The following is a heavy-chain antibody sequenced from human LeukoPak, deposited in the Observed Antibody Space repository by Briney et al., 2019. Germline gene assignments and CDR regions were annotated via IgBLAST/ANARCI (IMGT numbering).Heavy chain of an antibody. J-gene: IGHJ6*03. CDR1: GYTFTSYD. V-gene: IGHV1-69*13. CDR3: ARGIIAVGGYYYYYMDV. CDR2: IIPIFGTA. Sequence: SVKVSCKASGYTFTSYDINWVRQATGQGLEWMGGIIPIFGTANYAQKFQGRVTITADESTSTAYMELSSLRSEDTAVYYCARGIIAVGGYYYYYMDVWGKGTTVTISS. D-gene: IGHD6-19*01.